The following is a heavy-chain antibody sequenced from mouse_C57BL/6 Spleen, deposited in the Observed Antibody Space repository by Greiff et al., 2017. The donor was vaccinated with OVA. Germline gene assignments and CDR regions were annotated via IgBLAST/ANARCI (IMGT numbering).Heavy chain of an antibody. Sequence: QVQLQQPGAELVKPGASVKMSCKASGYTFTSYWITWVKQRPGQGLEWIGDIYPGSGSTNYNEKFKSKATLTVDTSSSTAYMQLRILRSEDAAVYYCARVGNCDYWGQGTTLTDSP. CDR3: ARVGNCDY. CDR1: GYTFTSYW. J-gene: IGHJ2*01. CDR2: IYPGSGST. V-gene: IGHV1-55*01.